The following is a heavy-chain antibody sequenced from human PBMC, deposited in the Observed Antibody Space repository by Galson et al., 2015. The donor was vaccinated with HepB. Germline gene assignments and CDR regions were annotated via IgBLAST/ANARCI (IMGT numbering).Heavy chain of an antibody. CDR3: AREEHLLLGAARKPSFDY. CDR1: GYTFTNSD. V-gene: IGHV1-8*01. CDR2: MNPDSGNT. J-gene: IGHJ4*02. D-gene: IGHD2-2*01. Sequence: SVKVSCKASGYTFTNSDINWVRQATGQGPEWIGWMNPDSGNTGYTQKFQGRVTMTRNTSITTAYMELSSLRSEDTAVYYCAREEHLLLGAARKPSFDYWGQGTLVTVSS.